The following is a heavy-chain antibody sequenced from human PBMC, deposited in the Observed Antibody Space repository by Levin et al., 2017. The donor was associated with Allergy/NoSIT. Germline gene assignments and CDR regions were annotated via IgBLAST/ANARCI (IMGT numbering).Heavy chain of an antibody. CDR2: INHSGST. D-gene: IGHD3-10*01. J-gene: IGHJ4*02. CDR3: ARVYGSGSSRRPFDS. Sequence: SETLSLTCAVYGGSFSEYFWTWIRQPPGKGLEWIGEINHSGSTNYNPSLKSRVTISVDTTKNQFSLKLSSVTAADTALYYCARVYGSGSSRRPFDSWGQGTLVTVSS. CDR1: GGSFSEYF. V-gene: IGHV4-34*01.